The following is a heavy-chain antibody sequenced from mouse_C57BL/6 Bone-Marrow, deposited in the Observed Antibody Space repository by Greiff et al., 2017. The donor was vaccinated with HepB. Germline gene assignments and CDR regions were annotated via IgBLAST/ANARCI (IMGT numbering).Heavy chain of an antibody. Sequence: VQLKESGPGLAKPSQTLSLTCSVTGYSITSDYWNWIRKFPGNKLEYMGYISYSGSTYYNPSLKSRISITRDTSKNQYYLQLNSVTTKDTATYYCARYDGNFPYWYFDVWGTGTTVTVSS. J-gene: IGHJ1*03. D-gene: IGHD2-1*01. V-gene: IGHV3-8*01. CDR2: ISYSGST. CDR1: GYSITSDY. CDR3: ARYDGNFPYWYFDV.